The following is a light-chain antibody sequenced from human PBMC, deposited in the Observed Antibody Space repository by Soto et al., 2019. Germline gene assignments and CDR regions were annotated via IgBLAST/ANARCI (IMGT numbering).Light chain of an antibody. V-gene: IGLV2-14*01. CDR3: SSYTTSTTIE. CDR2: EVS. CDR1: SSDVGAYNY. J-gene: IGLJ2*01. Sequence: QSALTQPASVSGSPGQSITFSCTGTSSDVGAYNYVSWYQQHPGKAPKLMIFEVSNRASGVSIRFSGSKSGNTASLTISGLQAEDEADYYCSSYTTSTTIEIGGGTKLTVL.